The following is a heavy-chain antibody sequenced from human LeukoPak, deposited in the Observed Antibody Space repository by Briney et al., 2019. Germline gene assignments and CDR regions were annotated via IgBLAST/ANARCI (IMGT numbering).Heavy chain of an antibody. CDR3: ARFGVVTVWFDY. Sequence: SGGSLRLSCAAAGFTFSSYWMSWVRQAPGKGREWVAKIKQDGSEKYYVDSVKGRFTISRDNAKNSLYLQMNSLRAEDTAVYYCARFGVVTVWFDYWGQGTLVTVSS. D-gene: IGHD3-3*01. J-gene: IGHJ4*02. V-gene: IGHV3-7*01. CDR1: GFTFSSYW. CDR2: IKQDGSEK.